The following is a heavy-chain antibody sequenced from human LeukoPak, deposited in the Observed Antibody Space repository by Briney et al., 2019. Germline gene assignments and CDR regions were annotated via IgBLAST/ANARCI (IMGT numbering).Heavy chain of an antibody. Sequence: GGSPRLSCAASGFTFDDYAMHWVRQAPGKGLEWVSGISWNSGSIGYADSVKGRFTISRDNAKNSLYLQMNSLRAEDTALYYCAKDIGAAAGTVDYWGQGTLVTVSS. V-gene: IGHV3-9*01. D-gene: IGHD6-13*01. J-gene: IGHJ4*02. CDR1: GFTFDDYA. CDR3: AKDIGAAAGTVDY. CDR2: ISWNSGSI.